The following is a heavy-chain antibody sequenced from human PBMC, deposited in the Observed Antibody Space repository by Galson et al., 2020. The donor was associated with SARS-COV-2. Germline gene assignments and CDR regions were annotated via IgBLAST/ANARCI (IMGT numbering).Heavy chain of an antibody. CDR1: GFAFSTYS. CDR3: TRVALGWSGSSYYFDD. CDR2: ISGRSTTI. V-gene: IGHV3-48*02. Sequence: GGSLRLSCPASGFAFSTYSMNWVRQAPGKGLEWVSYISGRSTTIHYADSGKGRFTIPRDNDTSSLFLQMTNLRDEDTAVYCCTRVALGWSGSSYYFDDWGQGSLVNLSS. J-gene: IGHJ4*02. D-gene: IGHD1-26*01.